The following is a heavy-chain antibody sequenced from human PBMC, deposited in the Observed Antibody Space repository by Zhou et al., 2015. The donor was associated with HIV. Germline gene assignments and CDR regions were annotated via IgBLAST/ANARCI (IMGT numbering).Heavy chain of an antibody. CDR2: IIPIFGTA. J-gene: IGHJ3*02. Sequence: QVQLVQSGAEVKKPGSSVKVSCKASGGTFSSYAISWVRQAPGQGLEWMGGIIPIFGTANYAQKFQGRVTITADESTSTAYMELSSLRSEDTAVYYCARTRNLVGATTRDAFDIWGQGTMVTVSS. CDR3: ARTRNLVGATTRDAFDI. V-gene: IGHV1-69*12. D-gene: IGHD1-26*01. CDR1: GGTFSSYA.